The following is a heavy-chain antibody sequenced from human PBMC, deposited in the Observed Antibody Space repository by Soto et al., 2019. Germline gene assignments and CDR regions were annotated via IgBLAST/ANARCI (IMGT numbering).Heavy chain of an antibody. V-gene: IGHV3-21*01. Sequence: EVQLVESGGGLVKPGGSLRLSCAASGFTFSSYSMNWVRQAPGKGLEWVSSISSSSSYIYYADSVKGRFTISRDNAKNSLYLQMNSLRAEDTAVYYCASLGPSVDTAMDYWGQGTLVTVSS. D-gene: IGHD5-18*01. CDR1: GFTFSSYS. CDR2: ISSSSSYI. CDR3: ASLGPSVDTAMDY. J-gene: IGHJ4*02.